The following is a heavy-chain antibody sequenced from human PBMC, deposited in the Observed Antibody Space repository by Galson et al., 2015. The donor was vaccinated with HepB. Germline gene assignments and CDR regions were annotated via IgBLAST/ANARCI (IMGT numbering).Heavy chain of an antibody. CDR1: GFTFSSYG. D-gene: IGHD2-2*02. Sequence: SLRLSCAASGFTFSSYGMHWVRQAPGQGLEWVAVISYDGSNKYYADSVKGRFTISRDNSKNTLYLQMNSLRAEDTAVYYCAKDRALYCSSTSCYMGWFDPWGQGTLVTVSS. CDR2: ISYDGSNK. CDR3: AKDRALYCSSTSCYMGWFDP. V-gene: IGHV3-30*18. J-gene: IGHJ5*02.